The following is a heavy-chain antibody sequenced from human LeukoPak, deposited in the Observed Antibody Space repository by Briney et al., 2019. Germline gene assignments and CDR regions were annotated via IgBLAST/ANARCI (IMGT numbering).Heavy chain of an antibody. CDR3: ARDWMVRGVIAPFDY. Sequence: ASVKVSCKASGYTSTSYAMHWVRQAPGQRLEWMGWINAGNGNTKYSQKFQGRVTITRDTSASTAYMELSSLRSEDTAVYYCARDWMVRGVIAPFDYWGQGTLVTVSS. V-gene: IGHV1-3*01. CDR2: INAGNGNT. J-gene: IGHJ4*02. CDR1: GYTSTSYA. D-gene: IGHD3-10*01.